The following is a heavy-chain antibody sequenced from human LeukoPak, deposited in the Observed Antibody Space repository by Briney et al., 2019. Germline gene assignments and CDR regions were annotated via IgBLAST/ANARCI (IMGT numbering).Heavy chain of an antibody. CDR2: ISYIGST. J-gene: IGHJ3*02. V-gene: IGHV4-59*11. CDR1: DDSFSSHY. CDR3: ARDLVTVTKGFDI. D-gene: IGHD4-17*01. Sequence: SSETLSLTCAVSDDSFSSHYWTWIRQPPGKGLEWIGYISYIGSTNYNPSLKSRVTISIDTSKNQFSLKLSSVTAADTAVYYCARDLVTVTKGFDIWGQGTMVSVSS.